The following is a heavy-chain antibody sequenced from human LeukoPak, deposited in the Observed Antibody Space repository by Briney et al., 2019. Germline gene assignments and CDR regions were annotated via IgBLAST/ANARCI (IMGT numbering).Heavy chain of an antibody. Sequence: PGGSVRRSCAASGFTIDDYGRSWLRQAPGKGLEWVSGINWNCGSTGYADSVKGRFTISRDNAKNSLYLQMNSQREVDTDLYLFVRDVIMIRSDAFYMWGKGTMVTVSS. CDR2: INWNCGST. D-gene: IGHD3-16*01. J-gene: IGHJ3*02. CDR1: GFTIDDYG. CDR3: VRDVIMIRSDAFYM. V-gene: IGHV3-20*04.